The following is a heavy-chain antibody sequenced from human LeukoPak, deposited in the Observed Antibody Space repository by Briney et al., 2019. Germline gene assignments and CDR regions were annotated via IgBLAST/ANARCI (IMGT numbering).Heavy chain of an antibody. J-gene: IGHJ4*02. D-gene: IGHD5-24*01. Sequence: GGSLRLSCAVSGFTFSAYGMHWVRQVPGKGLEWVAVISYDGSYQAYADSVKGRFTVSRDSSKNTLYLQLNSLRPEDTGLYYCARERRRDGYNYKDYWGQGTQVSVSS. CDR1: GFTFSAYG. V-gene: IGHV3-30*04. CDR3: ARERRRDGYNYKDY. CDR2: ISYDGSYQ.